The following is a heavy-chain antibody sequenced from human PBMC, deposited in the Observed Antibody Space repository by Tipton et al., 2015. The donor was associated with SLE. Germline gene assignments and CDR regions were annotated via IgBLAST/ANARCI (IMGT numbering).Heavy chain of an antibody. CDR3: VVCSPSSCSYFDY. J-gene: IGHJ4*02. CDR1: GGSISTYY. D-gene: IGHD2-2*01. CDR2: IYTGGNT. V-gene: IGHV4-4*07. Sequence: TLSLTCTVSGGSISTYYWSWIRQPPGKGLEWIGRIYTGGNTKYNPSLESRVSLSVDTSRGQFFLEVRSVTAADTAVYYCVVCSPSSCSYFDYWGQGRLVTVSS.